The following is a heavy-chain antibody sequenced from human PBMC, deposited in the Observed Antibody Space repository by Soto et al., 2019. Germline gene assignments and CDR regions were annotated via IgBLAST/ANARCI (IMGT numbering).Heavy chain of an antibody. V-gene: IGHV1-3*01. D-gene: IGHD5-12*01. Sequence: GASVKVSCKASGYTFTRYAMHWVRQAPGQRLEWMGWINAGNGNTKYSQKFQGRVTITRDTSASTAYMELSSLRSEDTAVYYCARVQSGYSGYDFPSWGQGTLVTVSS. CDR3: ARVQSGYSGYDFPS. CDR2: INAGNGNT. J-gene: IGHJ5*02. CDR1: GYTFTRYA.